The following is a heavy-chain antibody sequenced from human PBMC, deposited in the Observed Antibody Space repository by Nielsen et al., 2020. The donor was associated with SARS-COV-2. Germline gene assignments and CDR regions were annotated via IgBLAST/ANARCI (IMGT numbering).Heavy chain of an antibody. V-gene: IGHV1-69*06. CDR3: ARDHRASSSWYGRPPPNDAFDI. CDR2: IIPVFGTA. CDR1: GGTFSGFA. D-gene: IGHD6-13*01. J-gene: IGHJ3*02. Sequence: SVKVSCKASGGTFSGFAISWARQAPGQGLEWMGGIIPVFGTANYAQKFQGRVTITADKTTTTVYMELSSLRSEDTAVYYCARDHRASSSWYGRPPPNDAFDIWGQGTMVTVSS.